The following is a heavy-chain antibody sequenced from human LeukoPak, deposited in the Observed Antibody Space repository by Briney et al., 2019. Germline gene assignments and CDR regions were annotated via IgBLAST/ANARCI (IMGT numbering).Heavy chain of an antibody. Sequence: GGSLRLSCAASGFTFSSYAMSWVRQAPGKGLVWVSGISGSGGSTYYADSVKGRFTISRDNSKNTLHLQMNSLRAEDTAVYYCAKIFRSGWSADAFDIWGQGTMVTVSS. CDR1: GFTFSSYA. CDR2: ISGSGGST. D-gene: IGHD6-19*01. J-gene: IGHJ3*02. V-gene: IGHV3-23*01. CDR3: AKIFRSGWSADAFDI.